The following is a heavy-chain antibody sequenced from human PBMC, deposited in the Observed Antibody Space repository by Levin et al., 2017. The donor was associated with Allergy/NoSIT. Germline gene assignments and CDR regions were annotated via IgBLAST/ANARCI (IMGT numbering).Heavy chain of an antibody. D-gene: IGHD2-2*01. CDR1: GYIFSGYY. J-gene: IGHJ6*02. CDR2: IDPNRGDT. V-gene: IGHV1-2*02. Sequence: ASVKVSCKASGYIFSGYYMHWVRQAPGQSLEWMGWIDPNRGDTNSAQKFQGRVTMTRDTSMSTAYMELNRLKFDDTAIYYCARYCSRTNCFSALDVWGQGTTVTVSS. CDR3: ARYCSRTNCFSALDV.